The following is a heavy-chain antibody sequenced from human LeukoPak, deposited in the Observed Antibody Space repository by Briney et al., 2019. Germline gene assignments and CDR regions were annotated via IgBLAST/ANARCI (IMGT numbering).Heavy chain of an antibody. CDR1: GGSISSYF. CDR2: IYYSGST. V-gene: IGHV4-59*01. J-gene: IGHJ4*02. D-gene: IGHD3-22*01. Sequence: SESLSLTCAVSGGSISSYFWSWIRQPPGKGLEWIAYIYYSGSTNYNPSLKGRVTISVDTSRNQFSLKLSSVTAADTAVYYCARGVPTSYYYESAAYYFDYWGQGTLVTVSS. CDR3: ARGVPTSYYYESAAYYFDY.